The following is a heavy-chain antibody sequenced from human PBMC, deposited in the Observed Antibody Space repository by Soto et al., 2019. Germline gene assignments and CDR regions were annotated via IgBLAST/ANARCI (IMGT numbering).Heavy chain of an antibody. Sequence: SETLSLTCTVSGGSISSGDYYWSWIRQPPGKGLEWIGYIYYSGSTYYNPSLKSRVTISVDTSKNQFSLKLNSVTAADTAVYYCARDRGVNWFDPWGQGTLVTVSS. D-gene: IGHD3-10*01. V-gene: IGHV4-30-4*01. J-gene: IGHJ5*02. CDR3: ARDRGVNWFDP. CDR1: GGSISSGDYY. CDR2: IYYSGST.